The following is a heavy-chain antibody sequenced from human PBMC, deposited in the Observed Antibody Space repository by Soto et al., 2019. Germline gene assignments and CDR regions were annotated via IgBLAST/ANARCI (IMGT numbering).Heavy chain of an antibody. CDR2: MYNTGST. Sequence: ETLSLTGTGSVGSVSGSYWSWFRQPPGKGLEWIGYMYNTGSTVYNPSFKSRVTISVDTSKNQFSLKLNSVTAEDTALYYCAKDMRGGSSCSRYYSGLDVWGQGTTVTVSS. CDR1: VGSVSGSY. J-gene: IGHJ6*02. D-gene: IGHD6-19*01. CDR3: AKDMRGGSSCSRYYSGLDV. V-gene: IGHV4-59*02.